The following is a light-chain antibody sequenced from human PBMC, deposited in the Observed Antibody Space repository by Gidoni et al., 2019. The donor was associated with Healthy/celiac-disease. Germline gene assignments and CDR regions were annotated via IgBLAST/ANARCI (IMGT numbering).Light chain of an antibody. CDR1: QSVVSY. V-gene: IGKV3-11*01. Sequence: EIVLTQSTATLSLSPGERATLSCRASQSVVSYLAWYQQKPGQAHRLLIYDASNKSTGIPARFSGSVSGTDFTLTSSSLEPEDFSVYYCQQRSNWPTTFGGGTKVEIK. CDR2: DAS. CDR3: QQRSNWPTT. J-gene: IGKJ4*01.